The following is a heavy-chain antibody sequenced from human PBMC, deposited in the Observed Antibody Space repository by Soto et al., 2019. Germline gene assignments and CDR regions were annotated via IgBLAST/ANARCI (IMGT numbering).Heavy chain of an antibody. Sequence: ASVKVSCKASGYTFSTYGISWVRQAPGQGLEWMGWIIASNSNTKYARNLQGRVTMTTDTSTSTAYMELRSLRSDDTAVYYCARDGHFDSWGQGTLVTVSS. J-gene: IGHJ4*02. V-gene: IGHV1-18*01. CDR2: IIASNSNT. CDR1: GYTFSTYG. CDR3: ARDGHFDS.